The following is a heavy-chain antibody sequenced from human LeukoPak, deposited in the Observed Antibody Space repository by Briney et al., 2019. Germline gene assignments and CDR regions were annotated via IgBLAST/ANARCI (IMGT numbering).Heavy chain of an antibody. CDR3: ARGECSSGWYYFDY. CDR1: GGPIINYF. J-gene: IGHJ4*02. Sequence: SETLSLTCTVSGGPIINYFWSWIRQPPGKGLEWIGYIFDSGNTNYKPSLNSRVTMSLDTSKNQFSLKLSSVTAADSAIYYCARGECSSGWYYFDYWGQGTLVTVSS. D-gene: IGHD6-19*01. V-gene: IGHV4-59*01. CDR2: IFDSGNT.